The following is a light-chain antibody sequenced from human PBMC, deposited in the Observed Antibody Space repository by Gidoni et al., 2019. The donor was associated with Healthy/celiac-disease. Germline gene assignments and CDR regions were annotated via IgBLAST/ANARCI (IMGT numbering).Light chain of an antibody. CDR3: QSRYT. CDR2: GAS. Sequence: EIVLTQSPGTLSLSPGERATLSCRASQSVSSSYLAWYQQKPGQAPRLLIYGASSRATGIPDRFSGSGSGTDFTLTISRLEPEDFAVYYCQSRYTFGQXTKLEIK. V-gene: IGKV3-20*01. CDR1: QSVSSSY. J-gene: IGKJ2*01.